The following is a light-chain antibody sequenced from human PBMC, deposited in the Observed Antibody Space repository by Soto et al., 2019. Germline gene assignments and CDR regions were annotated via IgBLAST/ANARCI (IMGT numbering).Light chain of an antibody. J-gene: IGLJ1*01. CDR1: SSDVGGYNC. Sequence: QSALTQPASVSGSPGQSITISCTGTSSDVGGYNCVSWYQQHPDKAPKLMIYEVSNRPSGVSNRFSGSKSGNTASLTISGLQAEDEADYYCSSYTSSSTLFYVFGTGTKVTVL. CDR2: EVS. CDR3: SSYTSSSTLFYV. V-gene: IGLV2-14*01.